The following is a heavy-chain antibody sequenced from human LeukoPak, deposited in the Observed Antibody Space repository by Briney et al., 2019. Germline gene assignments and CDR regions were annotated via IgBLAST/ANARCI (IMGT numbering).Heavy chain of an antibody. V-gene: IGHV3-23*01. CDR3: AKGLWDYYGSGIMYYTMDV. D-gene: IGHD3-10*01. CDR2: ISGSGGRT. CDR1: GFTFSSYW. Sequence: GGSLRLSCAASGFTFSSYWMTWVRQAPGKGLEWVSTISGSGGRTYYADSVKGRFTISRDNSKNTLYLQVNSLRAEDTAVYYCAKGLWDYYGSGIMYYTMDVWGQGTTVTVSS. J-gene: IGHJ6*02.